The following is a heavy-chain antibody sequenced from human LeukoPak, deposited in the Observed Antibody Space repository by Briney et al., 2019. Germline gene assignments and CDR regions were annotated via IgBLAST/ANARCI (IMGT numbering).Heavy chain of an antibody. J-gene: IGHJ4*02. Sequence: PSETLSLTCTVSGGSIRSSYYYWGWIRQPPGKGLEWIGEINHSGSTNYNPSLKSRVTISVDTSKNQFSLKLSSVTAADTAVYYCARVAARVCFDYWGQGTLVTVSS. CDR3: ARVAARVCFDY. CDR1: GGSIRSSYYY. CDR2: INHSGST. V-gene: IGHV4-39*07. D-gene: IGHD6-6*01.